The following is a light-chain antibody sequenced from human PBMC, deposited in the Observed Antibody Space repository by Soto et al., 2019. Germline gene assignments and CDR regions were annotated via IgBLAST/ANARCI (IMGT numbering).Light chain of an antibody. J-gene: IGKJ1*01. CDR2: DAS. CDR3: QQYNNYWT. CDR1: QSISSW. V-gene: IGKV1-5*01. Sequence: IKMSKSPSTLSASVEDRVTITCRASQSISSWLGWYQQKPGKAPKLLIYDASSLESGVPSRFSGSGSATESTLTFSSLQPDDFATYYCQQYNNYWTFGEGT.